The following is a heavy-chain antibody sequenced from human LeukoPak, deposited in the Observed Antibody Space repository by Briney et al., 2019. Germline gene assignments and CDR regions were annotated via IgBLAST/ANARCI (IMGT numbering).Heavy chain of an antibody. V-gene: IGHV3-33*01. Sequence: QTGGSLRLSSAASGFSFSTYAMHWVRQAPGKGLEWVALIWHDASHTFYTDSVKGRFTISRDNSKNTVYLQMNSLGGEDTAVYYCAREIFGSGGYPDYWGQGTLVTVSS. CDR3: AREIFGSGGYPDY. CDR2: IWHDASHT. CDR1: GFSFSTYA. D-gene: IGHD3-10*01. J-gene: IGHJ4*02.